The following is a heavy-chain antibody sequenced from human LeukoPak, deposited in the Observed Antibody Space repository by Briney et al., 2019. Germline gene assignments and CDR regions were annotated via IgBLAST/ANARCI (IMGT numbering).Heavy chain of an antibody. Sequence: SETLSLTCNVSGASLSSYFWSWVRQAPGKGLEWIGYIYYDGSPNYNASLRRRITISLGKSKSQFSMNLRSVTAADTALYFCAGTELGYCTVTGCPLESWGQGTLVTVSS. D-gene: IGHD2-8*02. V-gene: IGHV4-59*01. CDR1: GASLSSYF. CDR2: IYYDGSP. J-gene: IGHJ4*02. CDR3: AGTELGYCTVTGCPLES.